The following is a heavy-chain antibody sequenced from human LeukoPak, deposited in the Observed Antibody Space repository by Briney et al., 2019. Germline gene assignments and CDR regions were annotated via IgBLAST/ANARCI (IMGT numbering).Heavy chain of an antibody. D-gene: IGHD6-6*01. Sequence: PGGSLRLSYAASGFTFSRYWMHWVRQAPGKGLVWVSRISRDGSSTSYADSVKGRFTVSRDNAKNSLYLQMNSLRAEDTAVYYCARVKYSSSPDYWGQGTLVTVSS. CDR3: ARVKYSSSPDY. CDR2: ISRDGSST. J-gene: IGHJ4*02. CDR1: GFTFSRYW. V-gene: IGHV3-74*01.